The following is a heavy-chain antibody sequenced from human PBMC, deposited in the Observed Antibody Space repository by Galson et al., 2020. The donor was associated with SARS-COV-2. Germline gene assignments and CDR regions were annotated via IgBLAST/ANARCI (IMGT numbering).Heavy chain of an antibody. Sequence: GESLKISCAASGFTFSSSWMHWVRQAPGKGLVWVSRINSDGSSTSYADSVKGRFTIFRDNAKNTLYLQMNSLRAEDTAVYYCARVGTRSGWKYYLDYWGQGTLVTVSS. CDR3: ARVGTRSGWKYYLDY. V-gene: IGHV3-74*01. D-gene: IGHD6-19*01. CDR1: GFTFSSSW. CDR2: INSDGSST. J-gene: IGHJ4*02.